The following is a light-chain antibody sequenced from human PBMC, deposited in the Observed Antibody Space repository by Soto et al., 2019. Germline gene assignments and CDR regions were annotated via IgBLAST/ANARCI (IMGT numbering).Light chain of an antibody. Sequence: SYELTQPPSVSGAPGQTARITCGGNNIGSKSVHWYQQKPGQAPVLVVYVDSDRPSGIPERFSGSNSGNTATLTISRVEAGDEADYYCQVWDSSSDHPWVFGGGTKVTVL. J-gene: IGLJ3*02. CDR1: NIGSKS. CDR3: QVWDSSSDHPWV. CDR2: VDS. V-gene: IGLV3-21*02.